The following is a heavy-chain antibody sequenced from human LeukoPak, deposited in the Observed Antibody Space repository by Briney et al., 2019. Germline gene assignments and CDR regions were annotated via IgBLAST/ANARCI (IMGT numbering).Heavy chain of an antibody. CDR2: IKQDGSEK. V-gene: IGHV3-7*01. D-gene: IGHD3-3*01. Sequence: PEGSLRLSCAASGFTFSSYWMSWVRQAPGKGLEWVANIKQDGSEKDYVDSVNGRFTISRYNAKNSLYLQMNSLRAEDAAVYYCAREFRITIFGAATYYFDYWGQGTLVTVSS. J-gene: IGHJ4*02. CDR1: GFTFSSYW. CDR3: AREFRITIFGAATYYFDY.